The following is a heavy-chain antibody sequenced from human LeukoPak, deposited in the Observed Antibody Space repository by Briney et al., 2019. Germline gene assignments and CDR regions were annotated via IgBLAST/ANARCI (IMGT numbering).Heavy chain of an antibody. V-gene: IGHV3-7*05. CDR1: GFTFRGYW. J-gene: IGHJ6*02. Sequence: PGGSLRLSCAASGFTFRGYWMTWVRQAPGKGLEWVANIKQDGTEKYSVDSVRGRFTISRDNAKNSLYLQMNSLRAEDTAVYYCARGHYGMDVWGQGTTVTVSS. CDR3: ARGHYGMDV. CDR2: IKQDGTEK.